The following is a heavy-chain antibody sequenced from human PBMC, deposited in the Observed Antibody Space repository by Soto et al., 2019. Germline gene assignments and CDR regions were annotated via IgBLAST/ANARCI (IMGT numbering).Heavy chain of an antibody. Sequence: SETLSLTCAGYGGSFSGYYWSWIRQPPGKGLEWIGEINHSGSTNYNPSLKSRVTISVDTSKNQFSLKLSSVTAADTAVYYCATRRDEDNYYDSSGQREYYFDYWGQGTLVTVSS. V-gene: IGHV4-34*01. D-gene: IGHD3-22*01. CDR2: INHSGST. CDR3: ATRRDEDNYYDSSGQREYYFDY. CDR1: GGSFSGYY. J-gene: IGHJ4*02.